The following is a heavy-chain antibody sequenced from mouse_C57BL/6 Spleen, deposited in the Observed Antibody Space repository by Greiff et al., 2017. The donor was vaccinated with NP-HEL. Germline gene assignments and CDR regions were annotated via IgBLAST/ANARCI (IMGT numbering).Heavy chain of an antibody. V-gene: IGHV1-7*01. D-gene: IGHD2-4*01. CDR2: INPSSGYT. CDR1: GYTFTSYW. J-gene: IGHJ2*01. CDR3: AVIYYDYDLDY. Sequence: QVHVKQSGAELAKPGASVKLSCKASGYTFTSYWMHWVKQRPGQGLEWIGYINPSSGYTKYNQKFKDKATLTADKSSSTAYMQLSSLTYEDSAVYYCAVIYYDYDLDYWGQGTTLTVSS.